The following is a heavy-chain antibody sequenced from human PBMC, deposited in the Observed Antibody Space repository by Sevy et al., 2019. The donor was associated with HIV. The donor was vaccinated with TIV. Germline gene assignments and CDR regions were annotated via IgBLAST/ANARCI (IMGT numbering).Heavy chain of an antibody. V-gene: IGHV3-33*01. D-gene: IGHD6-19*01. CDR3: AREDIRVAGIGYYFHS. CDR1: GFSISGYG. Sequence: GSLRLSCAASGFSISGYGMHWVRQAPGKGLEWVAVIWYDGTNREYADSVKGRFTISRENSKNTLYLQMNSLRVEDTAVYYCAREDIRVAGIGYYFHSWGQGTLVTVSS. J-gene: IGHJ4*02. CDR2: IWYDGTNR.